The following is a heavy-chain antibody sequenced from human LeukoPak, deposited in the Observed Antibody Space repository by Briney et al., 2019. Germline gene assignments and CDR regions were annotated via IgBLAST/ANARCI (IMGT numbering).Heavy chain of an antibody. J-gene: IGHJ6*03. CDR2: IDWHEDK. Sequence: VSGSTLVNPAQTLTLTCTFSGFSLRTRGMRVSWIRQPPGKALEWPASIDWHEDKFYRSSQKTRLTISKGTSKNQVVLTLTNMDPVDTATYYCARDYEYMDVGGKGTTVTVP. CDR1: GFSLRTRGMR. CDR3: ARDYEYMDV. V-gene: IGHV2-70*04.